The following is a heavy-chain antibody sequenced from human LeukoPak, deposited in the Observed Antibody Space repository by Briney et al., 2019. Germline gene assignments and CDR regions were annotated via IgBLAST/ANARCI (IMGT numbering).Heavy chain of an antibody. CDR3: ARNILFAFDI. CDR2: ISYDGSNK. CDR1: GFTFSSYG. Sequence: SGGSLRLSCAASGFTFSSYGMHWVRQAPGKGLEWVAVISYDGSNKYYADSVKGRFTISRDNSKNTLYLQMNSLRAEDTAVYYCARNILFAFDIWGQGTMVTVSS. J-gene: IGHJ3*02. V-gene: IGHV3-30*03.